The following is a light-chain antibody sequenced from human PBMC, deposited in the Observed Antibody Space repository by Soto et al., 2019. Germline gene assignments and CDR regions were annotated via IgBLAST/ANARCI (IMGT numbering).Light chain of an antibody. CDR1: RTDIGGYNY. Sequence: QSALTQPASVSGSLGQSITISCTGTRTDIGGYNYVSWYQQYPGKAPKLVICEVTSRPSGISDRFSGSKSGNTASLTISGLQAEDEADYYCGAWDDSLSGWVFGGGTKLTVL. V-gene: IGLV2-14*01. CDR3: GAWDDSLSGWV. J-gene: IGLJ3*02. CDR2: EVT.